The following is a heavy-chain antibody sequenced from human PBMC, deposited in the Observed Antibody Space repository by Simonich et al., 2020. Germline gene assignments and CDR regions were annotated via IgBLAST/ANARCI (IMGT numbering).Heavy chain of an antibody. CDR2: ISYDGSNK. D-gene: IGHD2-15*01. Sequence: QVQLVESGGGVVQPGRSLRLSCAASGFTFRSYAMHWVRQAPGKGVEWVAVISYDGSNKDYADSVKGRFTISRDNSKNTLYLQMNSLRAEDTAVYYCAREGLLLDAFDIWGQGTMVTVSS. CDR1: GFTFRSYA. J-gene: IGHJ3*02. V-gene: IGHV3-30*07. CDR3: AREGLLLDAFDI.